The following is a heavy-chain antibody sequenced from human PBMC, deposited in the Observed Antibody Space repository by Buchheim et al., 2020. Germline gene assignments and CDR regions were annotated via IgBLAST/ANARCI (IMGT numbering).Heavy chain of an antibody. CDR2: IYCSGTA. J-gene: IGHJ5*02. CDR3: ARRYGSGGYTDWFDP. V-gene: IGHV4-30-4*01. D-gene: IGHD3-10*01. CDR1: GGSISSGDHH. Sequence: QVQLQESGPGLVKPSQTLSLTCAVSGGSISSGDHHWSWIRQPPGKGLEWIADIYCSGTAYYNPSLKSRVTLSVETSKNPFFLELTSVTAADTAVYYCARRYGSGGYTDWFDPWGQGTL.